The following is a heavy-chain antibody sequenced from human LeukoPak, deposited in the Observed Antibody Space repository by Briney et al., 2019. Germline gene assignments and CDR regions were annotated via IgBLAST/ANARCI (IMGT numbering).Heavy chain of an antibody. D-gene: IGHD3-22*01. CDR2: ISSNGGST. CDR3: ASSPTYYYDSSGSYFDY. Sequence: AGGSLRLSCAASGFTFSSYAMHWVRQAPGKGLEYVSAISSNGGSTYCANSVKGRFTISRDNSKNTLYLQMGSLRAEDMAVYYCASSPTYYYDSSGSYFDYWGQGTLVTVSS. J-gene: IGHJ4*02. CDR1: GFTFSSYA. V-gene: IGHV3-64*01.